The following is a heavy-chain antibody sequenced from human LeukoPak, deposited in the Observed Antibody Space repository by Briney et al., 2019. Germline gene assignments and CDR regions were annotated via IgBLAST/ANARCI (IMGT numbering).Heavy chain of an antibody. J-gene: IGHJ4*02. CDR1: GFTFSSYA. V-gene: IGHV3-23*01. CDR3: AKDIPGYSSGWYVSLPGY. D-gene: IGHD6-19*01. Sequence: GGSLRLSCAASGFTFSSYAMSWVRQAPGKGLEWVSAISGSGGSTYYADSVKGRFTISRDNSKNTLYLQMNSLGAEDTAVYYCAKDIPGYSSGWYVSLPGYWGQGTLVTVSS. CDR2: ISGSGGST.